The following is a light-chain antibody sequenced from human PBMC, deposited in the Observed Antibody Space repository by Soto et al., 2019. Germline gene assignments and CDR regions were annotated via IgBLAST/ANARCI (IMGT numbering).Light chain of an antibody. CDR3: QQTHSTIHS. J-gene: IGKJ2*01. CDR1: QNIERY. V-gene: IGKV1-39*01. CDR2: AAA. Sequence: DIQMTQSPSSLSASIVDTITISCRASQNIERYLNWYQQKEGRAPQLLMFAAANLESGVPSRFRGSGSGTDFTLTISSLQPEDFATYYCQQTHSTIHSFGQGTKVDIK.